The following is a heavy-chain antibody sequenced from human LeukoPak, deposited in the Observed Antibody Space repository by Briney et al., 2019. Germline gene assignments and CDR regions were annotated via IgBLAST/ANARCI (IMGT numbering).Heavy chain of an antibody. CDR1: GSTFSSYS. Sequence: GGSLRLSCAASGSTFSSYSMNWVRQAPGKGLEWVSSISSSSSYIYYADSVKGRFTISRDNAKNSLYLRMNSLRAEDTAVYYCARAAALIRDAFDIWGQGTMVTVSS. V-gene: IGHV3-21*01. CDR3: ARAAALIRDAFDI. J-gene: IGHJ3*02. CDR2: ISSSSSYI. D-gene: IGHD2-15*01.